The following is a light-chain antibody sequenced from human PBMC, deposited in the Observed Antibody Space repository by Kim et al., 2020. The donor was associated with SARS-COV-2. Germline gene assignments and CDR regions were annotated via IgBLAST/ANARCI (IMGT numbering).Light chain of an antibody. J-gene: IGKJ1*01. V-gene: IGKV3-20*01. CDR3: QQYGNSPHT. CDR2: GAS. Sequence: PRERATPPCRASQSVSSSYLAWYQQKPGQAPRLLIYGASSRATGVPDRFSGSGSGTDFTLTITRLEPEDFAVYYCQQYGNSPHTFGQGTKVEIK. CDR1: QSVSSSY.